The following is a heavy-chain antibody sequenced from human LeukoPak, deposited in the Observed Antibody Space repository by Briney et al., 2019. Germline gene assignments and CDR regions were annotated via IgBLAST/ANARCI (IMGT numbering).Heavy chain of an antibody. D-gene: IGHD2-2*01. V-gene: IGHV1-69*04. CDR1: GGTFSSYA. CDR3: ARVSGPLGQLNY. CDR2: IIPIFGIA. J-gene: IGHJ4*02. Sequence: SVKVSCKASGGTFSSYAISWVRQAPGQGLEWMGRIIPIFGIANYAQKFQGRVTITADKSTSTAHMELSSLRSEDTAVYYCARVSGPLGQLNYWGQGTLVTVSS.